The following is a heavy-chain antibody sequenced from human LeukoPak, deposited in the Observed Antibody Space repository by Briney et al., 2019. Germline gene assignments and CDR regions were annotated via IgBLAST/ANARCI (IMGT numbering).Heavy chain of an antibody. CDR2: IYYSGST. D-gene: IGHD3-10*01. J-gene: IGHJ4*02. V-gene: IGHV4-39*07. Sequence: SETLSLTCTVSGGSISSSSYYWGWIRQPPGKGLEWIGSIYYSGSTNYNPSLKSRVTISVDTSKNQFSLKLSSVTAADTAVYYCARGSLTAKHVQLHYFDYWGQGTLVTVSS. CDR1: GGSISSSSYY. CDR3: ARGSLTAKHVQLHYFDY.